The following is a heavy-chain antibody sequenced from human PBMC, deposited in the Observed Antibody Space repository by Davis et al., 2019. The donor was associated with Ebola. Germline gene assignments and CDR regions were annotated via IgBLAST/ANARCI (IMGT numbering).Heavy chain of an antibody. V-gene: IGHV3-11*01. Sequence: GESLKISCTASGFTFRDYYMRWVRQAPGERLEWISDISDNGNNIYYADSVKGRFTISRDNAKNSLYLQMNSLRAEDTALYYCARLIQYPDYYYYYMDVWGKGTTVTVSS. CDR3: ARLIQYPDYYYYYMDV. CDR2: ISDNGNNI. CDR1: GFTFRDYY. J-gene: IGHJ6*03. D-gene: IGHD4-11*01.